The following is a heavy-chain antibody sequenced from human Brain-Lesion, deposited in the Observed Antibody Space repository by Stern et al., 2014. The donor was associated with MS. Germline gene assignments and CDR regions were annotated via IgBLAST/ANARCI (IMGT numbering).Heavy chain of an antibody. V-gene: IGHV3-23*04. J-gene: IGHJ1*01. D-gene: IGHD6-19*01. CDR1: GFSFRTYA. Sequence: MQLVQSGGGLVQPGGSLGLSCAASGFSFRTYAMSWFRQTPGKGLQCVSVISGPGGPAYYADSVKGRFTISRDNSKNTLYLQMDSLRADDTAVYYCAKWPHHIAVAGTRYFQHWGQGTLVTVSS. CDR3: AKWPHHIAVAGTRYFQH. CDR2: ISGPGGPA.